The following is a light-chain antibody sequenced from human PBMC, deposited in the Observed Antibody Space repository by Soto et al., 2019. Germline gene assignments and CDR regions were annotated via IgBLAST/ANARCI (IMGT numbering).Light chain of an antibody. CDR3: QHYNKWPLT. CDR1: QSISSN. CDR2: GAS. V-gene: IGKV3-15*01. Sequence: EIVMKHSPATLSVSPGERATLSCRASQSISSNLAWYQQKPGQAHRLLIYGASTRATGIPSTFSGSGSGTEFTLTISILQSEYFAVYYCQHYNKWPLTYGPGPKVDTK. J-gene: IGKJ3*01.